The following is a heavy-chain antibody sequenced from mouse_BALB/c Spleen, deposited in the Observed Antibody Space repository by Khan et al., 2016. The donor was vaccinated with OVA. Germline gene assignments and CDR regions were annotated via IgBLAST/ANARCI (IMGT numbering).Heavy chain of an antibody. J-gene: IGHJ4*01. CDR2: INPKNGGT. CDR1: GYTFPEYT. D-gene: IGHD3-3*01. Sequence: VQLQQSGPELVKPGASVKISCKTSGYTFPEYTVHWVKQSLGKSLDWIGVINPKNGGTAYNQKFKGKATLTVDKSSSTAYMEFRRLTSEDSAVYYCARVAGRYWGQGTSVTVAS. CDR3: ARVAGRY. V-gene: IGHV1-18*01.